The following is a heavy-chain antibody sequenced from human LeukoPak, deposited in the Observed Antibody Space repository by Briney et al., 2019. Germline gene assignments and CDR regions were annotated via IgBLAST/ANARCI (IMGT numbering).Heavy chain of an antibody. Sequence: GGSLRLSCVASGFTFSRYWMSWVRQAPGKGLEWVSYISSSSSTIYYADSVKGRFTISRDNAKNSLYLQMNSLRAEDTAVYYCARDLGSSWYRAFDIWGQGTMVTVSS. D-gene: IGHD6-13*01. CDR1: GFTFSRYW. CDR2: ISSSSSTI. V-gene: IGHV3-48*01. J-gene: IGHJ3*02. CDR3: ARDLGSSWYRAFDI.